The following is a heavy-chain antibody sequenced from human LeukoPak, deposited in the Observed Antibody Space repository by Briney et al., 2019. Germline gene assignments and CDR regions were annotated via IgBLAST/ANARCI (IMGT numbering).Heavy chain of an antibody. CDR1: GFTFSRYA. V-gene: IGHV3-64D*06. CDR2: ISSNGGST. D-gene: IGHD3-10*01. J-gene: IGHJ4*02. CDR3: VKDSSSGSYFDY. Sequence: GGSLRLSCSASGFTFSRYAMLWVRQAPGKGLEYVPAISSNGGSTYYADSVKGRFTISRDNSRNTLHLQMSSLRVEDTAVYYCVKDSSSGSYFDYWGQGTLVTVSS.